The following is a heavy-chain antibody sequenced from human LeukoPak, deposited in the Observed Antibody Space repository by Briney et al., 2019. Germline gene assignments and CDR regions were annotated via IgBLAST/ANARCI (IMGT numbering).Heavy chain of an antibody. CDR2: ISGSGGST. CDR1: GFTFSSYG. J-gene: IGHJ4*02. CDR3: AKVPRWNYDSSGYYPDY. Sequence: PGGTLRLSCAASGFTFSSYGMSWVRQAPGKGLEWVSAISGSGGSTYYADSVKGRFTISRDNSKNTLYLQMNSLRAEDTAVYYCAKVPRWNYDSSGYYPDYWGQGTLVTVSS. V-gene: IGHV3-23*01. D-gene: IGHD3-22*01.